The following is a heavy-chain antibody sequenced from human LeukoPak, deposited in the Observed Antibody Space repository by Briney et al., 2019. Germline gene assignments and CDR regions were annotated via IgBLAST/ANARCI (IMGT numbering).Heavy chain of an antibody. D-gene: IGHD6-13*01. V-gene: IGHV4-4*07. Sequence: SETLSLTCTASGGSISSYYWSWIRQPAGKGLEWIGRIYTSGSTNYNPSLKSRVTMSVDTSKNQFSLKLSSVTAADTAVYYCARDRRYSSSLNWFDPWGQGTLVTVSS. CDR3: ARDRRYSSSLNWFDP. J-gene: IGHJ5*02. CDR2: IYTSGST. CDR1: GGSISSYY.